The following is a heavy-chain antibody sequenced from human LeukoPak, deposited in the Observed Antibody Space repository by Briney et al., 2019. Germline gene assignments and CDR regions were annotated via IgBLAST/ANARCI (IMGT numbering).Heavy chain of an antibody. D-gene: IGHD3-22*01. CDR2: IYHSGST. J-gene: IGHJ5*02. Sequence: SETLSLTCTVSGGSISSSSYYWGWIRQPPGKGLEWIGSIYHSGSTYYNPSLKSRVTISVDTSKNQFSLNLSSVTAADTAVYYCARDDTNWFDPWGQGTLVTVSS. CDR3: ARDDTNWFDP. CDR1: GGSISSSSYY. V-gene: IGHV4-39*07.